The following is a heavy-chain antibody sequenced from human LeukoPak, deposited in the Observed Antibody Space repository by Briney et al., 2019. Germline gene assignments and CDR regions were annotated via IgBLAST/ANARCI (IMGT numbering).Heavy chain of an antibody. CDR1: GGSFSGYY. D-gene: IGHD5-12*01. CDR3: ARDSATSIDY. CDR2: INHSGST. Sequence: PSETLSLTCAVYGGSFSGYYWSWIRQPPGKGLEWIGEINHSGSTNYNPSLKSRVTISVDTSKNQFSLKPSSVTAADTAVYYCARDSATSIDYWGQGTLVTVSS. V-gene: IGHV4-34*01. J-gene: IGHJ4*02.